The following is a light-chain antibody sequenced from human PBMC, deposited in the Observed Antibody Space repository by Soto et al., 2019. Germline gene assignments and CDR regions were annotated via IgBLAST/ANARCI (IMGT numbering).Light chain of an antibody. Sequence: QSVLTQPASVSGSPGQSITISCTGTSSDGGSYNLVSWYQQNPGKAPKLMIYEGSKRPSGVSNRFSGSKSGNTASLTISRLQAADEADYYCCSYAGSSTVVFGGGTKLTVL. CDR2: EGS. CDR3: CSYAGSSTVV. CDR1: SSDGGSYNL. J-gene: IGLJ2*01. V-gene: IGLV2-23*01.